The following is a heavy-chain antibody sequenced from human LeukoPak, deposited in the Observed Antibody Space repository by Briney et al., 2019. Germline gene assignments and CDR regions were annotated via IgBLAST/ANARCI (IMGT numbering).Heavy chain of an antibody. V-gene: IGHV4-59*11. J-gene: IGHJ5*02. CDR2: IYYSGSS. CDR1: GGSISSHY. CDR3: ARLYDSSGYTNWLDP. D-gene: IGHD3-22*01. Sequence: PSETLSLTCTVSGGSISSHYWSWIRQPPGNGLEWFGYIYYSGSSKYNPSLKSRVTISVDTSKNQFSLNLSSVTAADTAVYYCARLYDSSGYTNWLDPWGQGTLVTVCS.